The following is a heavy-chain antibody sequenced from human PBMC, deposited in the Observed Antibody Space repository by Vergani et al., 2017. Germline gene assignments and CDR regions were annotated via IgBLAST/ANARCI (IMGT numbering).Heavy chain of an antibody. Sequence: QVQLVQSGAEVKKPGASVKVSCKASGYTFTSYGISWVRQAPGPGLEWMGWISAYNGNTNYAQKLQGRVTMTTDTSTSTAYMELRSLRSDDTAVYYCARDLYLKLGRYSSWGYFDLWGRGTLVTVSS. CDR3: ARDLYLKLGRYSSWGYFDL. D-gene: IGHD6-13*01. CDR2: ISAYNGNT. CDR1: GYTFTSYG. V-gene: IGHV1-18*01. J-gene: IGHJ2*01.